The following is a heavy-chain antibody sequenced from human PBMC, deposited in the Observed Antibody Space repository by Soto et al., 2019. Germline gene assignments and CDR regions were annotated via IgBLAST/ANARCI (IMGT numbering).Heavy chain of an antibody. CDR2: IKQDGSEK. D-gene: IGHD7-27*01. V-gene: IGHV3-7*01. CDR3: ARDPLGHAGYFDL. CDR1: GFTLSSYW. Sequence: GGSLRLSCAASGFTLSSYWMSWVRQAPGKGLEWVANIKQDGSEKYYVDSVKGRFTISRDNAKNSLYLQMNSLRAEDTAVDYCARDPLGHAGYFDLWGRGTLVTVSS. J-gene: IGHJ2*01.